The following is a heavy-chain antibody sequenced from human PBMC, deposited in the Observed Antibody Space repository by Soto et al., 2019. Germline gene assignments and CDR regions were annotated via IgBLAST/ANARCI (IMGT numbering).Heavy chain of an antibody. CDR3: ATDPNDSSAYYHHYYYGMDV. CDR1: GYTFTSYG. J-gene: IGHJ6*02. V-gene: IGHV1-3*01. D-gene: IGHD3-22*01. Sequence: VASVKVSCKASGYTFTSYGIHWVRQAPGQRLEWTGWINAGNGNTKYSEKFQGRVTITRDTSASTAYLELSSLRSEDTAVYYCATDPNDSSAYYHHYYYGMDVWGQGTTVTVSS. CDR2: INAGNGNT.